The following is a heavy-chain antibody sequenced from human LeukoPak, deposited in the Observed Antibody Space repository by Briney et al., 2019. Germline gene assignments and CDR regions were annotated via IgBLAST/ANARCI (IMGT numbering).Heavy chain of an antibody. V-gene: IGHV4-59*08. CDR3: ARHLQVFWGSHPDAFDI. CDR2: IYYSGST. CDR1: GGSISSYY. D-gene: IGHD7-27*01. J-gene: IGHJ3*02. Sequence: SETLSLTCTVSGGSISSYYWSWIRQPPGKGLEWIGYIYYSGSTNYNPSLKSRVTISVDTSKNQFSLKLSSVTAADTAVYYCARHLQVFWGSHPDAFDIWGQGTMATVSS.